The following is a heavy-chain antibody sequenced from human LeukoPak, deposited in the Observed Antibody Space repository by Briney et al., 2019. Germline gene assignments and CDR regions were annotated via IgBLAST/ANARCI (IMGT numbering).Heavy chain of an antibody. J-gene: IGHJ6*03. CDR2: INWNGDST. V-gene: IGHV3-20*04. Sequence: GGSLRLSCAASGFTFEADGMSWVRQAPGKGLEWVSGINWNGDSTGYADSVKGRFTISRDNAKNALYLQMNSLRAEDTALYYCASAAAYYYYQYMXVXXRGTXVIVS. CDR1: GFTFEADG. D-gene: IGHD6-13*01. CDR3: ASAAAYYYYQYMXV.